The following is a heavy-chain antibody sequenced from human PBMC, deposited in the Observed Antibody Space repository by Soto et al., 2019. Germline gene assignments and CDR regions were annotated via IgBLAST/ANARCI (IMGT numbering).Heavy chain of an antibody. V-gene: IGHV3-30*09. D-gene: IGHD2-15*01. Sequence: QEQMVQSGGGVVQPGRSLRLSCAASPFTFRSYSMHWVRQAPGKGLEWGTSISYDGSKESYADSVKGRFAVSRDNYKNTLYLQMNSLRPEDTAVYYCARYCNGGACYSASLDYWGQGTQVTVSS. CDR2: ISYDGSKE. CDR3: ARYCNGGACYSASLDY. CDR1: PFTFRSYS. J-gene: IGHJ4*02.